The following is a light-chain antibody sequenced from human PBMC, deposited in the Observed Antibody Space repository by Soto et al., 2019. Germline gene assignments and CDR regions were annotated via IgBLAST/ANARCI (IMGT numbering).Light chain of an antibody. CDR2: DAS. CDR1: QSVSSY. CDR3: HYYDDSPPFP. V-gene: IGKV3-11*01. Sequence: EIVLRQSPATLSLSPGERATLSCRASQSVSSYLAWYQQKPGQAPRLLIYDASNRATGIPARFSGSGSGTDFTLTISRLEPEDFAVYYCHYYDDSPPFPFGPGTKVDIK. J-gene: IGKJ3*01.